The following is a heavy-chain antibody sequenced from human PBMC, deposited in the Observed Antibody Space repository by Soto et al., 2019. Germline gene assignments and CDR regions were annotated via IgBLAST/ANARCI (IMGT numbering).Heavy chain of an antibody. CDR1: GGTFTSYT. Sequence: QVQLVQSGAEVKKPGSSMKVSCKASGGTFTSYTITWVRQAPGQGLEWMGGIIPIFATTNYAQKFQGRVTITADKSTSTAYMELSSLRSEDTAVYYCARLRKQLVRYYGMDVWGQGTTVTVSS. D-gene: IGHD6-6*01. CDR2: IIPIFATT. V-gene: IGHV1-69*06. J-gene: IGHJ6*02. CDR3: ARLRKQLVRYYGMDV.